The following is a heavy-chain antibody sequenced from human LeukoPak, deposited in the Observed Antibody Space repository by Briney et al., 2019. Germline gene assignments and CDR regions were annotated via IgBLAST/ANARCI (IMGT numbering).Heavy chain of an antibody. CDR1: GGSISSYY. D-gene: IGHD1-26*01. V-gene: IGHV4-59*01. CDR2: IYYSGST. CDR3: ATVGATARGAFDI. Sequence: PSETLSLTCTVSGGSISSYYWSWIRQPPGKGLEWIGYIYYSGSTNYNPSLKSRVTISVDTSKNQFSLKLSSVTAADTAVYYCATVGATARGAFDIWGQGTMVTVSS. J-gene: IGHJ3*02.